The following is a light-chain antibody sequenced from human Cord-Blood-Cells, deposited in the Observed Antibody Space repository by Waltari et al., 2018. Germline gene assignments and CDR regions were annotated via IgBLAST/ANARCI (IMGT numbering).Light chain of an antibody. J-gene: IGKJ3*01. CDR3: QQYNSYPLT. V-gene: IGKV1-5*01. CDR1: PSIRSW. CDR2: DAS. Sequence: IQMTQSPSTLSASVGDRVTITCRASPSIRSWLAVYQQKLGKAPKLRIYDASSLESGVPSRFSGSGAGTEFTLPISSRQPDDFATYYCQQYNSYPLTVGPGTKVDIK.